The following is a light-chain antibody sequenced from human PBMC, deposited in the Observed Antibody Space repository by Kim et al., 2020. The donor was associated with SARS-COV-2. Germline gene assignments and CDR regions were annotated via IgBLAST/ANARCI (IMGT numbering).Light chain of an antibody. CDR2: DAT. Sequence: VSPGERATLSCRASQTINSKLVWYQQKPGQAPRLLIYDATTRATGVPARFIGSGSETDFTLTISSLQSEDFAVYYCQQSNDWPPLTFGQGTKLEI. J-gene: IGKJ1*01. V-gene: IGKV3-15*01. CDR1: QTINSK. CDR3: QQSNDWPPLT.